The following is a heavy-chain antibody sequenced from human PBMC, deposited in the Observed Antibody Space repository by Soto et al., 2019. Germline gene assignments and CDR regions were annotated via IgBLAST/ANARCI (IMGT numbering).Heavy chain of an antibody. CDR1: GFTFSSYW. CDR3: ARVPSTYSSSPKTYYYYGMDV. CDR2: IKQDGGEK. J-gene: IGHJ6*02. D-gene: IGHD6-13*01. V-gene: IGHV3-7*03. Sequence: GGSLRLSCAASGFTFSSYWMSWVRQAPGKGLEWVANIKQDGGEKYYVDSVKGRFTISRDNAKNSLYLQMNSLRAEDTAVYYCARVPSTYSSSPKTYYYYGMDVWGQGTTVTVSS.